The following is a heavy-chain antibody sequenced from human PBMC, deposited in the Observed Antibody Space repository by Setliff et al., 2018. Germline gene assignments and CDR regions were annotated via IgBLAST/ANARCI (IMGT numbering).Heavy chain of an antibody. Sequence: GASVKVSCKASEGTFSSYAISWVRQAPGQGLEWMGGIIPIFGTANYAQKFQGRVTITTDESTSTAYMELSSLRSEDTAVYYCARTSGVRGVIIAGGMDVWGQGTTGTVSS. J-gene: IGHJ6*02. CDR2: IIPIFGTA. CDR3: ARTSGVRGVIIAGGMDV. V-gene: IGHV1-69*05. CDR1: EGTFSSYA. D-gene: IGHD3-10*01.